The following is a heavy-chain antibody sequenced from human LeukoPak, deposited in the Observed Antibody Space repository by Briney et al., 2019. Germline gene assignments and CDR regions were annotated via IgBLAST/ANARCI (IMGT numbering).Heavy chain of an antibody. Sequence: SETLSLTCTVSGGSISSYYWSWIRQPPGKGLEWIGYIYTSGSTNYNPSLKSRVTISVDTSKNQFSLKLSSVTAADTAVYYCARHGRGVANYSFDYWGQGTLVTVSS. V-gene: IGHV4-4*09. CDR3: ARHGRGVANYSFDY. CDR2: IYTSGST. J-gene: IGHJ4*02. CDR1: GGSISSYY. D-gene: IGHD4/OR15-4a*01.